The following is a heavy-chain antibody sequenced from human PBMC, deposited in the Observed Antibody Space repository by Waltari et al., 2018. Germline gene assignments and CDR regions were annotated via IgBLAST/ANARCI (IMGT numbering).Heavy chain of an antibody. CDR3: AKCEMYDSGWCAFFRY. Sequence: DVRLSESGGGLAQPGGSLRLSCVASEFTLSNSPMSWVRQAPGKGLEWVSALVRSGFGTHYADSVKGRFAISRDNAKNTLYLQMNSLRAEDTAVYYCAKCEMYDSGWCAFFRYWGQGTLVTVSS. CDR1: EFTLSNSP. D-gene: IGHD6-19*01. J-gene: IGHJ4*02. CDR2: LVRSGFGT. V-gene: IGHV3-23*01.